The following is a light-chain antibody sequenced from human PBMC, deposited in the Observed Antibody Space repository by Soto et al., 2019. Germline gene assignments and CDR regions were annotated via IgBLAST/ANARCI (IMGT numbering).Light chain of an antibody. CDR1: SSDVGSYNL. CDR2: EVS. CDR3: CSYAGSSTFEWV. J-gene: IGLJ3*02. Sequence: SALTQPASVSGSPGQSITISCTGTSSDVGSYNLVSWYQQHPGKAPKLMIYEVSKRPSGVSNRFSGSKSGNTASLTISGLQAEDEADYYCCSYAGSSTFEWVFGGGTKLTVL. V-gene: IGLV2-23*02.